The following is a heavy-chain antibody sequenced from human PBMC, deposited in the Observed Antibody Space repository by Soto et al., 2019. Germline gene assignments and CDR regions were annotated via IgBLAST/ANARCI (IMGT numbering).Heavy chain of an antibody. CDR2: IDPSDSYT. CDR3: ARTSMQSRGYTYGHGGMDV. D-gene: IGHD5-18*01. Sequence: GESLKISCKGSGYSFTNYWIGWVRQMPGKGLEWMGRIDPSDSYTNYSPSFQGLVTISADKSISTAYLQWSSLKASDTAIYYCARTSMQSRGYTYGHGGMDVWGQGTTVTVSS. V-gene: IGHV5-10-1*01. CDR1: GYSFTNYW. J-gene: IGHJ6*02.